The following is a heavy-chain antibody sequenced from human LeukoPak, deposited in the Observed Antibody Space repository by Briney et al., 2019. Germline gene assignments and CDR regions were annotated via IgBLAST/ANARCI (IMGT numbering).Heavy chain of an antibody. Sequence: GGSLRLSCAASGFTVSSNYMSWVRQAPGKGLEWVSVIYSGGSTYYADSVKGRFTISRDNARNSLYMEMNDLIAEDTAFYYCARGENGSFDHWGQGTLVIVSS. CDR3: ARGENGSFDH. CDR1: GFTVSSNY. J-gene: IGHJ4*02. V-gene: IGHV3-53*01. CDR2: IYSGGST. D-gene: IGHD3-10*01.